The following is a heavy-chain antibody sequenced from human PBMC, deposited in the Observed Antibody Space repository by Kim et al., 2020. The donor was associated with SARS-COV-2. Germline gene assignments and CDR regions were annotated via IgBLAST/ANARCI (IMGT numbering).Heavy chain of an antibody. CDR3: ARDSSKWLRSRDAYYGMDV. CDR2: ISYDGSIK. D-gene: IGHD5-12*01. CDR1: RFTFSSYA. V-gene: IGHV3-30*04. J-gene: IGHJ6*02. Sequence: GGSLRLSCAASRFTFSSYAMHWVRQAPGKGLEWVAVISYDGSIKHYADSVKGRFTISRENSKNTLYLQMNSLRTEDTAVYYCARDSSKWLRSRDAYYGMDVWGRGTTVIVSS.